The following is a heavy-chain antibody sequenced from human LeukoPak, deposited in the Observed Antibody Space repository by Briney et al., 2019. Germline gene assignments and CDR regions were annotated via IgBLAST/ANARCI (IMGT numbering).Heavy chain of an antibody. V-gene: IGHV1-18*01. J-gene: IGHJ4*02. Sequence: ASVKVSCKASGYTFTNYGIIWVRQAPGQGLKWMGWISPYNGNTKYAQKFQGRVAMTTDTSTNTVYMDLRSMRSDDTDLYYCARSHSGSLRAPFDYWGRGTLVAVSS. CDR2: ISPYNGNT. CDR1: GYTFTNYG. D-gene: IGHD6-19*01. CDR3: ARSHSGSLRAPFDY.